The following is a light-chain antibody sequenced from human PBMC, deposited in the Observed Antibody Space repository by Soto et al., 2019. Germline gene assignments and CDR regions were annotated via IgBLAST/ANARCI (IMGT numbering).Light chain of an antibody. Sequence: QSALTQPASVSGSPGQSITISCTGTKSDVGGYHYVSWYQHHPGKAPKLISYDVSDRPSGISTRFSGSKFGNTASLTISGLQAEDEADYYCSSFTTDSPVIFGGGTQLTVL. J-gene: IGLJ7*01. CDR1: KSDVGGYHY. V-gene: IGLV2-14*01. CDR2: DVS. CDR3: SSFTTDSPVI.